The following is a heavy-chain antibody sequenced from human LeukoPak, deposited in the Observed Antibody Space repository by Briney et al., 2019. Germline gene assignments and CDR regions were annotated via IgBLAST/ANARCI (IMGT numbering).Heavy chain of an antibody. CDR2: ISGSGGST. V-gene: IGHV3-23*01. CDR3: AKVMAVATAPFEN. CDR1: GFTFSNCA. J-gene: IGHJ4*02. Sequence: GGSLRLSCAASGFTFSNCAMSWVRQAPGKGLEWVSTISGSGGSTNYADSVKGRFTISRDNSKNTLYLQMNSLRADDTAVYYCAKVMAVATAPFENWGQGTLVIVSS. D-gene: IGHD4-23*01.